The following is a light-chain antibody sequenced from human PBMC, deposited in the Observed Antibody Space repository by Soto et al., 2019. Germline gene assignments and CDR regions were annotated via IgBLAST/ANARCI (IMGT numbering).Light chain of an antibody. CDR1: QSVSRTY. CDR3: QQYDHSPLT. V-gene: IGKV3-20*01. J-gene: IGKJ4*01. CDR2: GTS. Sequence: EVVLTQSPDTLSLSPGERATLSCRASQSVSRTYLAWYQQKPGQAPRLLIFGTSNRATGIPDRFGGSGSGTDFTLTVNRLEPEDFAVYYCQQYDHSPLTFGGGTKVEIK.